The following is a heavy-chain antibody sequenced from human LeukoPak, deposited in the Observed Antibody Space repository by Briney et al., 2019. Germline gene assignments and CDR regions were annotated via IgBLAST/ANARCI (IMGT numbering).Heavy chain of an antibody. J-gene: IGHJ3*02. CDR2: INHSGST. CDR1: GGSFSGFY. Sequence: SETLSLTCAVYGGSFSGFYWSWIRQPPGKGLEWIGEINHSGSTNYNPSLKSRVTISVDTSKNQFSLKLSSVTAADTAVYYCARGAKVAGLDAFDIWGQGTMVTVSS. CDR3: ARGAKVAGLDAFDI. D-gene: IGHD6-19*01. V-gene: IGHV4-34*01.